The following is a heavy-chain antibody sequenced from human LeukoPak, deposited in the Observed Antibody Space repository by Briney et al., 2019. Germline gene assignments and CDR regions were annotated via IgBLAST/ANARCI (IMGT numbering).Heavy chain of an antibody. J-gene: IGHJ4*02. Sequence: PGMSLRLSCEASGFTFSNYAMHWVRQAPGKGLEWVVVTSYDGTSKYYADSVKSRFTISRDNSKNTLYLQMNSLRAEDTAVYYCAKTSGYDSLFDYWGQGTLVTVSS. CDR2: TSYDGTSK. CDR3: AKTSGYDSLFDY. CDR1: GFTFSNYA. V-gene: IGHV3-30-3*01. D-gene: IGHD5-12*01.